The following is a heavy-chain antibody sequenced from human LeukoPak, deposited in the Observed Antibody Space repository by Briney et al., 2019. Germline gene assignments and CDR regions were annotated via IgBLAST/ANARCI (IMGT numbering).Heavy chain of an antibody. J-gene: IGHJ3*02. D-gene: IGHD3-22*01. CDR1: GGSISSYY. V-gene: IGHV4-59*12. CDR3: ARAEPYYYDSSGYSDAFDI. CDR2: IYYSGST. Sequence: SETLSLTCTVSGGSISSYYWSWIRQPPGKGLEWIGYIYYSGSTNYNPSLKSRVTISVDTSKNQFSLKLSSVTAADTAVYYCARAEPYYYDSSGYSDAFDIWGQGTMVTVSS.